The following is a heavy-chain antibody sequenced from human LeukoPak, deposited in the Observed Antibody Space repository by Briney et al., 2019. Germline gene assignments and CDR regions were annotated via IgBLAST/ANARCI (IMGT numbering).Heavy chain of an antibody. V-gene: IGHV4-39*07. D-gene: IGHD2-21*02. CDR1: GGSISSSSYY. CDR2: IYYSGST. J-gene: IGHJ4*02. Sequence: SETLSLTCTVSGGSISSSSYYWGWIRQPPGKGLEWIGSIYYSGSTYYNPSLKSRVTISVDTSKNQFSLKLSSVTAADTAVYYCARGPQAYCGGDCVGLDYWGQGTLVTVSS. CDR3: ARGPQAYCGGDCVGLDY.